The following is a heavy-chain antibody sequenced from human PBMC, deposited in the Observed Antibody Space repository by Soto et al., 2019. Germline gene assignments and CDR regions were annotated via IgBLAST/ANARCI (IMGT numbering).Heavy chain of an antibody. CDR2: IIPIFGTA. J-gene: IGHJ6*02. CDR3: ARGRDQSIAVAGSGGMDV. Sequence: QVQLVQSGAEVKKPGSSVKVSCKASGGTFSSYAISWVRQAPGQGLEWMGGIIPIFGTANYAQKFQGRVTINADKSPNTAYMELSSLRCEDTAVYYCARGRDQSIAVAGSGGMDVWGQGTTVTVSS. V-gene: IGHV1-69*06. CDR1: GGTFSSYA. D-gene: IGHD6-19*01.